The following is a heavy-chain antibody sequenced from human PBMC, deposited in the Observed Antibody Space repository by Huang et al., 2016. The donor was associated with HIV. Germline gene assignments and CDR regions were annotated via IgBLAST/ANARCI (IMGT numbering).Heavy chain of an antibody. CDR1: GYSFTTYW. D-gene: IGHD3-22*01. V-gene: IGHV5-51*01. J-gene: IGHJ4*02. CDR3: ARRRYDTGPIDF. Sequence: EVHLVQSGAEVKKPGESLKIFCKGSGYSFTTYWIGWVRQMPGKGLEWMGIIYPGDSDNRYGAAFQGQVTISADKSIRTACLHWSSLKASDTAMYYCARRRYDTGPIDFWGQGTLVTVSS. CDR2: IYPGDSDN.